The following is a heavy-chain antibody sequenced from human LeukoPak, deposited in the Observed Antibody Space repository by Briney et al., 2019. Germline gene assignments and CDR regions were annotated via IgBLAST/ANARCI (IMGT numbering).Heavy chain of an antibody. V-gene: IGHV3-30*02. Sequence: GGSLRLSCAASGFTFSTYGMHWVRQAPGKGLEWVAFIWYDGNEKYYADSAKGRFTISRDNSKNTLYLQMNSLRAEDTAIYYCATEQEGRRAAFDYWGQGTLVTVSS. D-gene: IGHD1/OR15-1a*01. CDR2: IWYDGNEK. CDR1: GFTFSTYG. CDR3: ATEQEGRRAAFDY. J-gene: IGHJ4*02.